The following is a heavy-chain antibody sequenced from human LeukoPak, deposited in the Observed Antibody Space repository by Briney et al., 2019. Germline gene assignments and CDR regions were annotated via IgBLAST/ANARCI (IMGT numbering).Heavy chain of an antibody. D-gene: IGHD6-19*01. Sequence: PSETLSLTCTVSGGSISSDYWSWIRQPPGKGLEWIGYIYYSGRTNYNPSLKSRVTISVDTSKNQFSLKLSSVTAADTAVYYCARDRSGWYKDYWGQGTLVTVSS. J-gene: IGHJ4*02. CDR1: GGSISSDY. V-gene: IGHV4-59*01. CDR3: ARDRSGWYKDY. CDR2: IYYSGRT.